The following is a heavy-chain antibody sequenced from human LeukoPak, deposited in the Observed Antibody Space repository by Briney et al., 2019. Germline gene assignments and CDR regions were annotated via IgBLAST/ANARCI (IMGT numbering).Heavy chain of an antibody. D-gene: IGHD6-13*01. CDR2: IKEDGSEK. CDR1: EFTFSSHW. CDR3: ARDKTYSSSWYGYDY. J-gene: IGHJ4*02. V-gene: IGHV3-7*03. Sequence: GRSLRLSRAPAEFTFSSHWMSWVRQAPGKWLELVANIKEDGSEKYYVDSVQGRFTISRDNARNSLYLQMNSLRAEDTAVYYCARDKTYSSSWYGYDYWGQGTLVTVSS.